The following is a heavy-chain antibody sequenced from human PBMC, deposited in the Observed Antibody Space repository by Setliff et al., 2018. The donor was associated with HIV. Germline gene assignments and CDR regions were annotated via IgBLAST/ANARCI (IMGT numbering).Heavy chain of an antibody. CDR3: ARETYYYDSIGYWRSDAFDV. CDR1: GGSMNSDSYS. Sequence: SETLSLTCTVSGGSMNSDSYSWTWLRQPAGKGPELIGHIYVGGSVIYNPSLASRVTISMVPSKNQFSLRLSSVTAADTAVYYCARETYYYDSIGYWRSDAFDVWGRGTMVTVSS. J-gene: IGHJ3*01. V-gene: IGHV4-61*09. CDR2: IYVGGSV. D-gene: IGHD3-22*01.